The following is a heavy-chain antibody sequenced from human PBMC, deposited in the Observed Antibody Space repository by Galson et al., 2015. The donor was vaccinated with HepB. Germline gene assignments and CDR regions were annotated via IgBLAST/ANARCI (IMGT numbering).Heavy chain of an antibody. CDR2: IWYDGSNK. Sequence: SLRLSCAASGFTFSSYGMHWVRQAPGKGLEWVAVIWYDGSNKYYADSVKGRFTISRDNSKNTLYLQMNSLRAEDTAVYYCARDFYHSGWQVGSDWGQGTLVTVSS. D-gene: IGHD6-19*01. CDR3: ARDFYHSGWQVGSD. CDR1: GFTFSSYG. V-gene: IGHV3-33*01. J-gene: IGHJ4*02.